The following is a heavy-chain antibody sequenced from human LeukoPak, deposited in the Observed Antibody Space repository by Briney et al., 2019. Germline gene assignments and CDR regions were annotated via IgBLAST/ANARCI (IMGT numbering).Heavy chain of an antibody. CDR2: ISGSGGST. Sequence: GGSLRLSCAASGFTFSSYAMSWVRQAPGKGLEWVSAISGSGGSTYYADSVKGRFTISRDNSKSTLYLQMNSLRAEDTAIYYCAKDKELTKSSSWYYYDSWGQGTLVTVSS. D-gene: IGHD6-13*01. V-gene: IGHV3-23*01. J-gene: IGHJ4*02. CDR1: GFTFSSYA. CDR3: AKDKELTKSSSWYYYDS.